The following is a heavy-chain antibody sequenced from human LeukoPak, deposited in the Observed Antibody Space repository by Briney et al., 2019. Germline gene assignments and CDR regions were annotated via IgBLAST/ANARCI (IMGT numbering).Heavy chain of an antibody. CDR3: ARPRTRIAAHSHSNWFDP. CDR1: GYTFTSYG. Sequence: ASVKVSCKASGYTFTSYGISWVRQAPGQGLEWMGWISAYNGNTHYAQKLQGRGTMTTDTSTSTVYMELSRLRSDDTAVYYCARPRTRIAAHSHSNWFDPWGQGTLVTVSS. CDR2: ISAYNGNT. V-gene: IGHV1-18*01. D-gene: IGHD6-13*01. J-gene: IGHJ5*02.